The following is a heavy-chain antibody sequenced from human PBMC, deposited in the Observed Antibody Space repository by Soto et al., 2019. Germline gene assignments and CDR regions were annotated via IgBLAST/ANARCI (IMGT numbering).Heavy chain of an antibody. J-gene: IGHJ1*01. CDR1: GGSISSGGYS. V-gene: IGHV4-30-2*01. CDR3: ARVVYGDYFEYFQH. Sequence: SETLSLTCAVSGGSISSGGYSWSWIRQPPGKGLEWIGYIYHSGSTYYNPSLKSRVTISVDRSKNQFSLKLSSVTAADTAVYYCARVVYGDYFEYFQHWGQGTLVTVSS. CDR2: IYHSGST. D-gene: IGHD4-17*01.